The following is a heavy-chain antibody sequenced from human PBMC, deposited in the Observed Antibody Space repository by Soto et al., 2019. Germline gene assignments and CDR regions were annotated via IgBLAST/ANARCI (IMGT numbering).Heavy chain of an antibody. V-gene: IGHV1-69*13. J-gene: IGHJ4*02. D-gene: IGHD6-19*01. CDR3: ARVSLSSGWDDSPEFDY. CDR2: IIPIFGTA. CDR1: GGTFSSYA. Sequence: GASVKVSCKASGGTFSSYAISWVRQAPGQGLEWMGGIIPIFGTANYAQKFQGRVTITADESTSTAYMELSSLRSEDTAAYYCARVSLSSGWDDSPEFDYWGQGTLVTVSS.